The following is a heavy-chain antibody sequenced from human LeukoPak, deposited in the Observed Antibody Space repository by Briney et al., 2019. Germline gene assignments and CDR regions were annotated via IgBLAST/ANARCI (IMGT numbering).Heavy chain of an antibody. CDR3: AKDTTDYLGD. CDR1: GFTFSSYG. V-gene: IGHV3-30*18. D-gene: IGHD7-27*01. J-gene: IGHJ4*02. CDR2: ISYDGSNK. Sequence: GGSLRLSCAASGFTFSSYGMHWVRQAPGKGLEWVAVISYDGSNKYYADSVRGRFTISRDNSKNTLNLQMNSLRAEDTAVYYCAKDTTDYLGDWGQGTLVTVSS.